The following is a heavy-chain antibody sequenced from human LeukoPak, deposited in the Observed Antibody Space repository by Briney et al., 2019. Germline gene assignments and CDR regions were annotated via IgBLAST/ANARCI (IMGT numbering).Heavy chain of an antibody. CDR1: GGTFSSYA. Sequence: ASVKVSCKASGGTFSSYAISWVRQAPGQGLEWMGRIIPILGIANYAQKFQGRVTITADKSTSTAYMELSSLRSEDTAVYYCAREEGWGSGAFDIWGQGTMVTVSS. D-gene: IGHD7-27*01. V-gene: IGHV1-69*04. J-gene: IGHJ3*02. CDR3: AREEGWGSGAFDI. CDR2: IIPILGIA.